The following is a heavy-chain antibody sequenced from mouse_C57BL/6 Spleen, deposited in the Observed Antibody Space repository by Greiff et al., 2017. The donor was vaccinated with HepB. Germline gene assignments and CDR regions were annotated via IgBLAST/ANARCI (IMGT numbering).Heavy chain of an antibody. Sequence: VQLQQSGAELARPGASVKLSCKASGYTFTSYGISWVKQRTGQGLEWIGEIYPRSGNTYYNEKFKGKATLTADKSSSTAYMELRSLTSEDSAVYFWARKGDWYFDVWGTGTTVTVSS. CDR3: ARKGDWYFDV. CDR2: IYPRSGNT. J-gene: IGHJ1*03. V-gene: IGHV1-81*01. CDR1: GYTFTSYG.